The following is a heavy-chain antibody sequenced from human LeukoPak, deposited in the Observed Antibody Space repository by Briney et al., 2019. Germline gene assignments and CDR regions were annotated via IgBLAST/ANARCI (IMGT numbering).Heavy chain of an antibody. CDR1: GLTFSNHG. J-gene: IGHJ4*02. CDR3: ARDPATVTSYFDY. D-gene: IGHD4-17*01. Sequence: GRSLPHSRSVSGLTFSNHGFLWLGPPPGEGREGLVDIWYDGSKKHYAGAVKGRFNIPRDDSKSTLYLQMHSLRVEGTAIYYCARDPATVTSYFDYWGQGTLVTVSS. CDR2: IWYDGSKK. V-gene: IGHV3-33*01.